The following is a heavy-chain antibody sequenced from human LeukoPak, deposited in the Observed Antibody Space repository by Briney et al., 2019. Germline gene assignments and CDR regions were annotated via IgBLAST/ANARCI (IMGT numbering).Heavy chain of an antibody. J-gene: IGHJ4*02. CDR3: ARDRGLYSGYDLSYFDY. V-gene: IGHV3-33*01. CDR2: IWYDGSNK. Sequence: GRSLRLSCAASGFTFSSYGMHWVRQAPGKGLEWVAVIWYDGSNKYYADSVKGRFTISRDNSKNTLYLQMNSLRAEDTAVYYCARDRGLYSGYDLSYFDYWGQGTLVTVSS. CDR1: GFTFSSYG. D-gene: IGHD5-12*01.